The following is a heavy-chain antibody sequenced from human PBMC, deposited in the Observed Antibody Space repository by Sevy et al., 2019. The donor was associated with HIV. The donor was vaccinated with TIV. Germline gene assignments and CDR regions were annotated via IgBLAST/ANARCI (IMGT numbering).Heavy chain of an antibody. CDR3: AKDIIVGTYDFWSGAFDY. D-gene: IGHD3-3*01. J-gene: IGHJ4*02. Sequence: GGSLRLSCAASGFTFSSYGMHWVRQAPGKGLEWVAVISYDGSNKYYADSVKGRFTISRDNSKNTLYLQMNSLIAEDTAVYYCAKDIIVGTYDFWSGAFDYWGQGTLVTVSS. CDR1: GFTFSSYG. V-gene: IGHV3-30*18. CDR2: ISYDGSNK.